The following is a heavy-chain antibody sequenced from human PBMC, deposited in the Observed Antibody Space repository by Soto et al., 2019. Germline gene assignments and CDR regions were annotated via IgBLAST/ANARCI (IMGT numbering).Heavy chain of an antibody. Sequence: TGGSLRLSCAASGFTFSSYAMSWVRQAPGKGLEWVSAISGSGGSTYYADSVKGRFTISRDNSKNTLYLQMNSLRAEDTAVYYCAKGAPSIAVAGTSWVDPWGQGTLVTVFS. CDR3: AKGAPSIAVAGTSWVDP. CDR1: GFTFSSYA. D-gene: IGHD6-19*01. CDR2: ISGSGGST. J-gene: IGHJ5*02. V-gene: IGHV3-23*01.